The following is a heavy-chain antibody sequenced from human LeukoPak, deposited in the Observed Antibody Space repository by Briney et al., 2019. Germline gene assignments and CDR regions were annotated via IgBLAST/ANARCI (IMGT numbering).Heavy chain of an antibody. CDR3: ARVVGATTFDY. J-gene: IGHJ4*02. CDR1: GGSISSGSYY. Sequence: PSETLSLTCTVSGGSISSGSYYWSRIRQPAGKGLEWIGRIYTSGSTNYNPSLKSRVTISVDTSKNQFSLKLSSVTAADTAVYYCARVVGATTFDYWGQGTLVTVSS. D-gene: IGHD1-26*01. CDR2: IYTSGST. V-gene: IGHV4-61*02.